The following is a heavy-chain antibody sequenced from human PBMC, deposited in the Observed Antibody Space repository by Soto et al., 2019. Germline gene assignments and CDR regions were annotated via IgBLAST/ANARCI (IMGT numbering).Heavy chain of an antibody. Sequence: QVQLVQSGAEVKKPGASVKVSCKASGYTFTSYGISWVRQAPGQGLEWMGWISAYNGNTNYAQKLQGRVTMTTDTSTSTAYMELRSLRSDDTAVYYCARERYYDFWSGYQFPNTCDPWGQGTLVTVSS. D-gene: IGHD3-3*01. CDR3: ARERYYDFWSGYQFPNTCDP. V-gene: IGHV1-18*01. CDR1: GYTFTSYG. J-gene: IGHJ5*02. CDR2: ISAYNGNT.